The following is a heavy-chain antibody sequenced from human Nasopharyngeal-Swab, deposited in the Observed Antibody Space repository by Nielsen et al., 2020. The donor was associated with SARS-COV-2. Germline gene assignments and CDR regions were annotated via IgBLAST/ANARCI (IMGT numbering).Heavy chain of an antibody. J-gene: IGHJ6*02. CDR1: GYTFNKYV. D-gene: IGHD6-19*01. CDR2: INTNTGNP. V-gene: IGHV7-4-1*02. Sequence: ASVKVSCKASGYTFNKYVLNWVRQAPGQGLEWMVWINTNTGNPTYAQGFTGRYVFSLDTSVSTAYLEISSLDAEDTAVYYCARDVRFSSVDGTTYNGMDVWGQGTTVTVSS. CDR3: ARDVRFSSVDGTTYNGMDV.